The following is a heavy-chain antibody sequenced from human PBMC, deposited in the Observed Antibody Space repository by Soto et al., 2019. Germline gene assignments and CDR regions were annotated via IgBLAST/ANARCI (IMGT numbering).Heavy chain of an antibody. V-gene: IGHV3-30*18. CDR1: GFTFSSYG. CDR2: ISYDGSNK. CDR3: AKDYSSSSSLVYYMDV. Sequence: LRLSCAASGFTFSSYGMHWVRQAPGKGLEWVAVISYDGSNKYYADSVKGRFTISRDNSKNTLYLQMNSLRAEDTAVYYCAKDYSSSSSLVYYMDVWGKGTTVTVSS. J-gene: IGHJ6*03. D-gene: IGHD6-6*01.